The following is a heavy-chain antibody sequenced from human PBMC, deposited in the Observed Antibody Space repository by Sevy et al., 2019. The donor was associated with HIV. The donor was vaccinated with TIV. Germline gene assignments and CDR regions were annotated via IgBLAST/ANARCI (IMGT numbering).Heavy chain of an antibody. V-gene: IGHV3-30*09. D-gene: IGHD6-25*01. CDR1: GFNFSTYA. Sequence: GGSLRLSCSVSGFNFSTYAMHWVRQAPGKGLEWVAVISSDVIRKYYGASVRGRFAISRDNSNNTLSLQMNSLRIEDTAVYYCARDLRGDAALPAYWGQGTLVTVSS. J-gene: IGHJ4*02. CDR3: ARDLRGDAALPAY. CDR2: ISSDVIRK.